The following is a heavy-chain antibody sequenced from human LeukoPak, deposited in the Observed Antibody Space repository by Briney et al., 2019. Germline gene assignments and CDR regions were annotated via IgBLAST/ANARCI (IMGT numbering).Heavy chain of an antibody. Sequence: GRSLRLSCVASGFTFDDYAMHWVRQAPGKGLEWVSGISWNSGSIGYADSVKGRFTISRDNAKNSLYLQMNSLRAEDTALYYCAKDINEGGPYYFDYWGQGTLVTVSS. CDR2: ISWNSGSI. D-gene: IGHD1-1*01. CDR1: GFTFDDYA. V-gene: IGHV3-9*01. CDR3: AKDINEGGPYYFDY. J-gene: IGHJ4*02.